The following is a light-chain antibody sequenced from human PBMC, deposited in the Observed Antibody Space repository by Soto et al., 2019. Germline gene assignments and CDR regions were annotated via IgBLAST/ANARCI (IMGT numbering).Light chain of an antibody. J-gene: IGKJ5*01. Sequence: EIVLTPSPSTLSLSPRERATLSCMASQSVSSYLAWYQQKPGQAPRLLIYDASNRATGISARFSGSGSGTDFTLTISSLEPEDFAVYYCQQRSKWPPEVTFGQGTRLEIK. CDR3: QQRSKWPPEVT. V-gene: IGKV3-11*01. CDR1: QSVSSY. CDR2: DAS.